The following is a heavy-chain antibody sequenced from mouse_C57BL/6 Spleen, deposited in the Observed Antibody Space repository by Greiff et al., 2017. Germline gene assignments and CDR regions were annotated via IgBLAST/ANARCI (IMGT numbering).Heavy chain of an antibody. D-gene: IGHD2-4*01. J-gene: IGHJ3*01. Sequence: DVQLQESGPGMVKPSQSLSLTCTVTGYSITSGYDWHWIRHFPGNKLEWMGYISYSGSTNYNPSLKSRISITHDTSKNHFFLKLNSVTTEDAATYYCAGDDYGLFAYWGQGTLVTVSA. CDR2: ISYSGST. CDR1: GYSITSGYD. V-gene: IGHV3-1*01. CDR3: AGDDYGLFAY.